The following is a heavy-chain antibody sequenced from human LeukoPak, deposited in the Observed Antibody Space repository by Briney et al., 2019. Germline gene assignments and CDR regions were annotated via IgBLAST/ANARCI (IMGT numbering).Heavy chain of an antibody. V-gene: IGHV4-39*07. Sequence: SETLSLTCTVSGGSISSSSYYWGWFRQPPGQGLEWIAYIYYNGFTQYTPSLRSRVTISGDTSKNQFSLNLTSVTAADTAVYYCARLYIGGYSRSTNYNWFDPWGQGTLVTVSS. CDR2: IYYNGFT. CDR1: GGSISSSSYY. CDR3: ARLYIGGYSRSTNYNWFDP. D-gene: IGHD6-13*01. J-gene: IGHJ5*02.